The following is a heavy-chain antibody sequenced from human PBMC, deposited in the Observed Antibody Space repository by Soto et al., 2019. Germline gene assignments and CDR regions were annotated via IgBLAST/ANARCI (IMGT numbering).Heavy chain of an antibody. J-gene: IGHJ6*02. D-gene: IGHD5-18*01. Sequence: GASVKVSCKASGGTFSSYAISWVRQAPGQGLEWMGGIIPIFGTANYAQKFQGRVTITADESTSTAYMELSSLRSEDTAVYYCASWNAGYSYGWAYYYYGMDVWGQGTTVTVSS. CDR2: IIPIFGTA. CDR1: GGTFSSYA. V-gene: IGHV1-69*13. CDR3: ASWNAGYSYGWAYYYYGMDV.